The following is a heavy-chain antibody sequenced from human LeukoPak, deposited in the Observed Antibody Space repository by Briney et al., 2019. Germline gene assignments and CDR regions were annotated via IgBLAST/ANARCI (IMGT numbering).Heavy chain of an antibody. CDR2: IYYSGST. CDR3: ARDSAGGPIDY. CDR1: GGSISSYY. J-gene: IGHJ4*02. D-gene: IGHD4-23*01. Sequence: SETLSLTCTVSGGSISSYYWSWIRQPPGRGLEWIGYIYYSGSTNYNPSLKSRVTISVDTSKNQFSLKLSSVTAADTAVYYCARDSAGGPIDYWGQGTLVTVSS. V-gene: IGHV4-59*01.